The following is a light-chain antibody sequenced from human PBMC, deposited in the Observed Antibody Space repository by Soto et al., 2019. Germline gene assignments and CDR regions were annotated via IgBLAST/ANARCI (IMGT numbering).Light chain of an antibody. J-gene: IGLJ1*01. Sequence: QSVLTQPASVSGSRGQSITISCTGTSSGVGFYNYVSWYRQHPGKAPKLMIYEVSYRPSGVSNRFSGSKSGDTASLTISGLQAEDEAVYYCSSYSSSSTPYVFGTGTKVTVL. V-gene: IGLV2-14*01. CDR3: SSYSSSSTPYV. CDR1: SSGVGFYNY. CDR2: EVS.